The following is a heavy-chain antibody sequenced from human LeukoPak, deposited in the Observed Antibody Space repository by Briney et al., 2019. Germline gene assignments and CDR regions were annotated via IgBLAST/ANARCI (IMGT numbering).Heavy chain of an antibody. CDR3: ARGLKGAQKFDY. V-gene: IGHV4-39*01. CDR1: GGSISSSSYY. CDR2: IYYSGST. J-gene: IGHJ4*02. D-gene: IGHD2-8*01. Sequence: PSETLSFTCTVSGGSISSSSYYWGWIRQPPGKGLEWIGSIYYSGSTYYNPSLKSRVTISVDTSKNQFSLNLSSVTAADTAVYYCARGLKGAQKFDYWGQGTLVTVSS.